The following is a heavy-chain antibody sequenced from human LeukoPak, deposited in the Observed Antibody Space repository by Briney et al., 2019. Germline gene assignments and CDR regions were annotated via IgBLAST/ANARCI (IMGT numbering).Heavy chain of an antibody. V-gene: IGHV3-21*01. Sequence: GSLRLSCAASGFTFSSYSMNWVRQAPGKGLEGVSSISSTTTYIFVADSVKGRFTISRDNAKNSLYLQMNSLRAEDTAVYYCARGIAEAGTSYYFDYWGQGTLVTVSS. CDR2: ISSTTTYI. D-gene: IGHD6-13*01. CDR3: ARGIAEAGTSYYFDY. J-gene: IGHJ4*02. CDR1: GFTFSSYS.